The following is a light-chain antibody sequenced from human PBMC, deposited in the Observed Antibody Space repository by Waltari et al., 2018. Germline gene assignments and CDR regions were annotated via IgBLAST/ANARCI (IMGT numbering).Light chain of an antibody. J-gene: IGLJ2*01. CDR3: SSYVANNNPV. Sequence: QSALTQPPSASGSPGQSVTISCTGTSSDVGGYNFVSWYQHHPGKAPRLIIYEVSERHSGVPDRVSGSKSGNTASLTVSGLQAEDEADYYCSSYVANNNPVFGGGTKLTVL. CDR2: EVS. V-gene: IGLV2-8*01. CDR1: SSDVGGYNF.